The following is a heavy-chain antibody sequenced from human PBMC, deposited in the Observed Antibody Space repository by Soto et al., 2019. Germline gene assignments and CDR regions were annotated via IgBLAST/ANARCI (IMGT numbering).Heavy chain of an antibody. J-gene: IGHJ5*02. V-gene: IGHV4-31*11. Sequence: PSETLSLTCAVSGGSISSGGYYWNWIGQHPGKGLEWIGYIYYSGSTYYNPSLKSRVTISVDTSKNQFSLKLTSVTAADTAVYYCARSVTPWGQGTLVTVSS. D-gene: IGHD3-10*01. CDR3: ARSVTP. CDR2: IYYSGST. CDR1: GGSISSGGYY.